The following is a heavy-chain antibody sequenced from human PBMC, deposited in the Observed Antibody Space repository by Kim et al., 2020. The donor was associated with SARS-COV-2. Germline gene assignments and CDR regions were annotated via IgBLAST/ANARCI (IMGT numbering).Heavy chain of an antibody. Sequence: SETLSLTCTVSGGSISSYYWSWIRHPPGKGLEWIGYIYYSGSTNYNPSLKSRVTISVDTSKNQFSLKLSSVTAADTAVYYCARDRIRDGYNHGFDYWGQGTLVTVSS. V-gene: IGHV4-59*01. J-gene: IGHJ4*02. D-gene: IGHD5-12*01. CDR1: GGSISSYY. CDR3: ARDRIRDGYNHGFDY. CDR2: IYYSGST.